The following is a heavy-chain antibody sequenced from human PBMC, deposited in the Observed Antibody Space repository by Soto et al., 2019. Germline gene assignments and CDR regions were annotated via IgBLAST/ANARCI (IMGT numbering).Heavy chain of an antibody. CDR3: ARDRDFWSGYYPGAFDI. D-gene: IGHD3-3*01. J-gene: IGHJ3*02. CDR2: IKQDGSEK. V-gene: IGHV3-7*01. CDR1: GVTFSSYW. Sequence: GGSLRLSCAASGVTFSSYWMIWVRQATGKGLEWVANIKQDGSEKYYVDSVKGRFTISRDNAKNSLYLQMNSLRAEDTAVYYCARDRDFWSGYYPGAFDIWGQGTMVTVSS.